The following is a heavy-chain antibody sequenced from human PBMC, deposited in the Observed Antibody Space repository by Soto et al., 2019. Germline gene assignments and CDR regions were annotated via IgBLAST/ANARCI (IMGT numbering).Heavy chain of an antibody. J-gene: IGHJ6*02. V-gene: IGHV3-30-3*01. D-gene: IGHD3-3*01. CDR2: ISYDGSNK. CDR3: AREIDFWSGYTYGMDV. Sequence: LRLSCAASGFTFSSYAMHWVRQAPGKGLEWVAVISYDGSNKYYADSVKGRFTISRDNSKNTLYLQMNSLRAEDTAVYYCAREIDFWSGYTYGMDVWGQGTTVTVSS. CDR1: GFTFSSYA.